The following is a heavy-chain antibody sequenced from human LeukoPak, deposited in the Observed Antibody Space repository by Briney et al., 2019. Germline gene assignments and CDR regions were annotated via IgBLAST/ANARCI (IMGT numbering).Heavy chain of an antibody. D-gene: IGHD3-10*01. CDR1: GGSISSSSYY. CDR2: IYYSGST. Sequence: SETLSLTCTVSGGSISSSSYYWGWIRQPPGKGLEWIGSIYYSGSTYYNPSLKSRVTISVDTSKNQFSLKLSSVTAADTAVHYCYGFGELSQIDYWGQGTLVTVSS. J-gene: IGHJ4*02. V-gene: IGHV4-39*01. CDR3: YGFGELSQIDY.